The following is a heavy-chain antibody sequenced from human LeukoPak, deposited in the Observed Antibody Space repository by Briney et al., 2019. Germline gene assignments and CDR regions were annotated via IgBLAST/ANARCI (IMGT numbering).Heavy chain of an antibody. D-gene: IGHD3-3*01. J-gene: IGHJ6*02. V-gene: IGHV1-24*01. CDR2: FDPEDGET. Sequence: ASVKVSCKVSGYTLTELSMHWVRQAPGKGLEWMGGFDPEDGETIYAQKFQGRVTMTEDTSTDTAYMELSSLRSEDTAVYYCATELRLFGVVMNGMDFWGQGTTVTVSS. CDR3: ATELRLFGVVMNGMDF. CDR1: GYTLTELS.